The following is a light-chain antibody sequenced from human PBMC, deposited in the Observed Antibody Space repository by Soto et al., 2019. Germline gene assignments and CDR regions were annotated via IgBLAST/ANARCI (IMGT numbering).Light chain of an antibody. CDR1: QSVSSN. CDR3: QQYNNWPRT. V-gene: IGKV3-15*01. J-gene: IGKJ2*01. CDR2: GAS. Sequence: EIVMTQSPATLSVSPGERATLSCRTSQSVSSNLAWYQQKPGQAPRLLIYGASTRATGIPARFSGSGSGTEFTPTISSLQSEDIAVYCCQQYNNWPRTFGLGTKLEIK.